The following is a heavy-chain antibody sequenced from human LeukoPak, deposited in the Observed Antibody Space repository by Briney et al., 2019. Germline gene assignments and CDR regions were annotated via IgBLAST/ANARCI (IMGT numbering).Heavy chain of an antibody. CDR2: ITWNSVSI. J-gene: IGHJ4*02. V-gene: IGHV3-9*01. Sequence: PGGSLRLSCAASGFTFSSYWMHWVRQAPGKGLEWVSGITWNSVSIGYADSVKGRFTISRDNAKNSLYLQMSSLRAEDTAFYYCAKGLAVSGEDYWGQGTLVTVSS. CDR1: GFTFSSYW. D-gene: IGHD6-19*01. CDR3: AKGLAVSGEDY.